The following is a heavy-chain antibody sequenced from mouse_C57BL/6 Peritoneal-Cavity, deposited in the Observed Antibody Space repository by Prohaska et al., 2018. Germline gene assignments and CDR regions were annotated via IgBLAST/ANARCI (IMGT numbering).Heavy chain of an antibody. CDR2: INPDSSTI. CDR1: GIDFSRYW. Sequence: EVKLLQSGGGLVQPGGSLKLPCAASGIDFSRYWMSWVRRSPGKGLEWIGEINPDSSTINYAPSLKDKFIISRDNAKNTLYLQMSKVRSEDTALYYWAIQMGEDAMDYWGQGTSLTVSS. V-gene: IGHV4-1*01. CDR3: AIQMGEDAMDY. J-gene: IGHJ4*01. D-gene: IGHD4-1*01.